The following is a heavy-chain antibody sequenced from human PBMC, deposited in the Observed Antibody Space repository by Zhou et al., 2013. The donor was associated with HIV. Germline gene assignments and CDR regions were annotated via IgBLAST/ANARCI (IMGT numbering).Heavy chain of an antibody. CDR3: ARKDADILDY. J-gene: IGHJ4*02. CDR1: GGTFSSYT. CDR2: IIPMHGIT. Sequence: QVHLVQSGAEVKKPGSSVKVSCKASGGTFSSYTISWVRQAPGQGFEWMGRIIPMHGITNYAQKFQGRVTITADTSTSTVYMELRSLRSEDTAVYYCARKDADILDYWGQGTLVTVSS. V-gene: IGHV1-69*02.